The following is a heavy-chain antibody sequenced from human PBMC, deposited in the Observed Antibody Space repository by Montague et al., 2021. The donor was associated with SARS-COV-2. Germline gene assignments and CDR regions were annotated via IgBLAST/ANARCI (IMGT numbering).Heavy chain of an antibody. D-gene: IGHD3-10*01. V-gene: IGHV4-34*01. Sequence: SQTLSLTCAVSGGSFRVYNCSWLRQSPSSGLDWISEINHSGTANYNPSLKIRVSISVDTSKNQFTLNLPSVTAADKALYYCAKDREVVRCARTLVDFDLWGQGTMVTVSS. CDR3: AKDREVVRCARTLVDFDL. CDR1: GGSFRVYN. J-gene: IGHJ3*01. CDR2: INHSGTA.